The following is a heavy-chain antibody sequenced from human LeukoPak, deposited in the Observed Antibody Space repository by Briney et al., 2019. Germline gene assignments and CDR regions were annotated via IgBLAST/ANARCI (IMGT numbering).Heavy chain of an antibody. CDR3: ARRLGLGFGEYSNNWFDP. J-gene: IGHJ5*02. CDR1: GFTFDDYT. Sequence: GGSLRLSCAASGFTFDDYTMHWVRQAPGKGLEWVSLITWDGGSTYYADSVKGRFTISRDNSKNSLYLQMNSLRAEDTAVYYCARRLGLGFGEYSNNWFDPWGQGTLVTVSS. V-gene: IGHV3-43*01. D-gene: IGHD3-10*01. CDR2: ITWDGGST.